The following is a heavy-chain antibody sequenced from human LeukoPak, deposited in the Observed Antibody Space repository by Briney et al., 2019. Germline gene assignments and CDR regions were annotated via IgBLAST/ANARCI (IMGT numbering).Heavy chain of an antibody. CDR1: GFTFRRYT. D-gene: IGHD1-26*01. CDR2: IVGSGGST. CDR3: SKELYTGSYFASDY. V-gene: IGHV3-23*01. J-gene: IGHJ4*02. Sequence: PGGSLRLSCAASGFTFRRYTMIWVRQAPGKGQEWVSAIVGSGGSTFYADSVKGRFTISRDNSKNTLLVQMNSLRAEDTAVDYCSKELYTGSYFASDYWGQGTLVTVSS.